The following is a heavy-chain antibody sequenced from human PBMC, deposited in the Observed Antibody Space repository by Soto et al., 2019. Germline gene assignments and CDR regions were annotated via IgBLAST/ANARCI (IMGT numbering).Heavy chain of an antibody. Sequence: GGSLRLSCAASGFTFSSYGMHWVRQAPGKGLEWVAVISYDGSNKYYADSVKGRFTISRDNSKNTLYLQMNSLRAEDTAVYYCAKGRRYYDFWSGYLDIWGQGTMVTVSS. CDR1: GFTFSSYG. J-gene: IGHJ3*02. CDR2: ISYDGSNK. V-gene: IGHV3-30*18. D-gene: IGHD3-3*01. CDR3: AKGRRYYDFWSGYLDI.